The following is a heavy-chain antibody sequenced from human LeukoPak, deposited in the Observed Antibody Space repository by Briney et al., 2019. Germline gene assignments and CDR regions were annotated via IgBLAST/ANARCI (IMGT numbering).Heavy chain of an antibody. CDR2: IYSGGST. V-gene: IGHV3-66*01. Sequence: GGSLRLSCAASGFTVSSNYMSWVRQAPGRGLEWVSVIYSGGSTYYADSVKGRFTISRDNSKNTLYLQMNSLRAEDTAVYYCARGGGWELLLDSNWYFDLWGRGTLVTVSS. J-gene: IGHJ2*01. CDR1: GFTVSSNY. D-gene: IGHD1-26*01. CDR3: ARGGGWELLLDSNWYFDL.